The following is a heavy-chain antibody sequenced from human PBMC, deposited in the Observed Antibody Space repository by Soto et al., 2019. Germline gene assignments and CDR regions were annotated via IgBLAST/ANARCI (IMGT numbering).Heavy chain of an antibody. CDR2: ISAYNGNT. Sequence: QVQLVQSGAEVKKPGASVKVSCKASGYTFTSYGISWVRQAPGQGLEWMGWISAYNGNTNYAQKLQARVTMTTDTSTSTAYMELRSLRSDDTAVYYCARDSTLWVATIIRLPTPNGHFDYWGQGTLVTVSS. D-gene: IGHD5-12*01. V-gene: IGHV1-18*01. CDR3: ARDSTLWVATIIRLPTPNGHFDY. J-gene: IGHJ4*02. CDR1: GYTFTSYG.